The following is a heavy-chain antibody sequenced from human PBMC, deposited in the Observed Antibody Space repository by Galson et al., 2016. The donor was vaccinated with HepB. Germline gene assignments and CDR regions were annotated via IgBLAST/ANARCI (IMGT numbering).Heavy chain of an antibody. CDR3: ARDVLWFGTFSWFDP. D-gene: IGHD3-10*01. Sequence: SLRLSCAASGFTFSTYWMSWVRQAPGKGLEWVANIKDDGSDKYYVDSVKGRFTISRDNAKNSLPLQMNSLRAEDTAVYYCARDVLWFGTFSWFDPWGQGTLVSVSS. CDR1: GFTFSTYW. CDR2: IKDDGSDK. V-gene: IGHV3-7*04. J-gene: IGHJ5*02.